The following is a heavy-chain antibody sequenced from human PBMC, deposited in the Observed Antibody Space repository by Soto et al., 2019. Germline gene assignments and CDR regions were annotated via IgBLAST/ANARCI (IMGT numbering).Heavy chain of an antibody. CDR2: INPGYPAGRST. V-gene: IGHV1-46*01. J-gene: IGHJ6*02. CDR1: GYTFTGYH. D-gene: IGHD1-26*01. CDR3: AREAIVAGATTGMDV. Sequence: GASVKVSCKASGYTFTGYHMHWVRQAPGQGLEWMGVINPGYPAGRSTTYAQKFQGRVTVTADTSTSTVYMELSRLRSDDTAVYYCAREAIVAGATTGMDVWGQGTTVTVSS.